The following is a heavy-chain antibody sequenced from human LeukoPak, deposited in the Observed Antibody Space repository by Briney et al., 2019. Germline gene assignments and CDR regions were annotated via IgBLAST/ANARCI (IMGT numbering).Heavy chain of an antibody. CDR2: IIPIFGIA. CDR3: ASEYCSSTSCLGNYYYGMDV. CDR1: GGTFSSYA. Sequence: SVKVSCKASGGTFSSYAIGWVRQAPGQGLEWMGRIIPIFGIANYAQKFQGRVTITADKSTSTAYMELSSLRSEDTAVYYCASEYCSSTSCLGNYYYGMDVWGQGTTVTVSS. V-gene: IGHV1-69*04. D-gene: IGHD2-2*01. J-gene: IGHJ6*02.